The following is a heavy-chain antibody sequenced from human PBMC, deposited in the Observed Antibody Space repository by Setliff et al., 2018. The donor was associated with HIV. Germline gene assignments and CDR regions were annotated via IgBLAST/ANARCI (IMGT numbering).Heavy chain of an antibody. D-gene: IGHD1-1*01. J-gene: IGHJ4*02. CDR3: VGDEKRAAGGTLYYFAL. V-gene: IGHV1-18*01. CDR1: GYMFGPYG. Sequence: SAKVSCQAAGYMFGPYGFSWVRQVPGQRPEWMGWITDDNRDTHSARNFQGRITLTTDISSTTAYMELGSLTSDDTAVYYCVGDEKRAAGGTLYYFALWGQGTLVTVS. CDR2: ITDDNRDT.